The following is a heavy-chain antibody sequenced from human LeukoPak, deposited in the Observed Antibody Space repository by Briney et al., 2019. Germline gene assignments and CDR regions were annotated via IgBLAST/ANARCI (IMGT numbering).Heavy chain of an antibody. V-gene: IGHV2-5*02. D-gene: IGHD3-10*01. CDR1: GFSLSTSGVG. CDR3: AHIRYYYGSGSPLDYYYYMDV. CDR2: IYWDDDK. Sequence: SGPTLVKPTQTLTLTCTFSGFSLSTSGVGVGWIRQPPGKALEWLALIYWDDDKRYSPSLKSRLTINKDTSKNQVVLTMTNMDPVDTATYYCAHIRYYYGSGSPLDYYYYMDVWGKGTTVTVSS. J-gene: IGHJ6*03.